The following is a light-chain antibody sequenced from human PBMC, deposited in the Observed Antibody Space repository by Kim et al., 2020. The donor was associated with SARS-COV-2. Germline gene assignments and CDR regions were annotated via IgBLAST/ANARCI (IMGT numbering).Light chain of an antibody. CDR2: DVR. Sequence: SITIPCFVTRMVVGGYIYVSWYQQHPGKAPNLMIYDVRNRPSGVSNRFSSSKSGNTASLTISGLQAGDEADYYCSSYTSSSTLEVFGGGTQLTVL. CDR3: SSYTSSSTLEV. V-gene: IGLV2-14*03. CDR1: RMVVGGYIY. J-gene: IGLJ3*02.